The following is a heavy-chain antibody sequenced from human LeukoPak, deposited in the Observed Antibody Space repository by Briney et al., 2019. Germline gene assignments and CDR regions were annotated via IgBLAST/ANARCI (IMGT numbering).Heavy chain of an antibody. D-gene: IGHD6-19*01. V-gene: IGHV2-5*02. CDR2: IFWDDDQ. CDR1: GFSLSTSGVG. CDR3: AHGRAGTFNLDY. J-gene: IGHJ4*02. Sequence: EDSPTLVKPTQTLTLTCTFSGFSLSTSGVGVGWIRQPPGKALEWLAFIFWDDDQRYSPSLNSRLTITKDTSKNQVVLTMTNVDPVDTATYYCAHGRAGTFNLDYWGQGTLVTVSS.